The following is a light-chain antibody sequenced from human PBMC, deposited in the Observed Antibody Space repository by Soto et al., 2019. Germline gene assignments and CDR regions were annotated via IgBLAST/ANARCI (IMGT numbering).Light chain of an antibody. J-gene: IGKJ4*01. CDR1: QSLYSN. CDR2: GAS. CDR3: QQYSELPPLT. Sequence: EIAMTQSPATLSVSLGERATISCRASQSLYSNLAWYQQKPGQAPRLLIYGASTRAAGIPARFSGSGSGTEFTLTISSLQSEDFAVYYCQQYSELPPLTFGGGTKVAIK. V-gene: IGKV3-15*01.